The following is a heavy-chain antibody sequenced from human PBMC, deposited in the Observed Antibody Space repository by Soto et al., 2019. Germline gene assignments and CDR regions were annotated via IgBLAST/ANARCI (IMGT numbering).Heavy chain of an antibody. CDR3: ARHSTQKDYYYYGMDV. CDR2: IYYSGST. Sequence: SETLSLTCTVSGGSISSSSYYWGWIRQPPGKGLEWIGSIYYSGSTYYNPSLKSRVTISVDTSKNQFSLKLSSVTAADTAVYYCARHSTQKDYYYYGMDVWGQGTTVTVSS. V-gene: IGHV4-39*01. J-gene: IGHJ6*02. CDR1: GGSISSSSYY.